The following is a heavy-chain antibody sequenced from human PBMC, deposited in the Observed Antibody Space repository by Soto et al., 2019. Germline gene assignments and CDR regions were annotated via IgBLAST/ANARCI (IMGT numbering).Heavy chain of an antibody. CDR1: GYTFRNYD. CDR2: ISISKGKT. V-gene: IGHV1-18*01. CDR3: ARKGYIGNFGLDV. D-gene: IGHD5-12*01. J-gene: IGHJ6*02. Sequence: QVQLVQSGAEVKRPGASVKVSCKASGYTFRNYDVAWVRRAPGHGLEWMGWISISKGKTYYQESLQGRVTMTMDTGTTTAYMEGRSLRSDATAVYYCARKGYIGNFGLDVWCQGTTVTVSS.